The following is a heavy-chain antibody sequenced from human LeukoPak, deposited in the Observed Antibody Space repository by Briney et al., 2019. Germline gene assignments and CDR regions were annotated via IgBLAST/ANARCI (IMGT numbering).Heavy chain of an antibody. CDR3: AKGGVGGVITIFGVVIIPDL. CDR2: ISGSGGST. Sequence: HPGGSLRLSCAASGFTFSSYAMSWVRQAPGKGLEWVSTISGSGGSTYYADSVKGRFTISRDNSKNTLYLQMNSLRAEDTAVYYCAKGGVGGVITIFGVVIIPDLWGQGTLVTVSS. J-gene: IGHJ4*02. V-gene: IGHV3-23*01. D-gene: IGHD3-3*01. CDR1: GFTFSSYA.